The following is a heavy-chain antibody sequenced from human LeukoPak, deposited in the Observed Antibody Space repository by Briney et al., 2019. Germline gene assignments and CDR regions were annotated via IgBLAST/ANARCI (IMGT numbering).Heavy chain of an antibody. D-gene: IGHD6-13*01. Sequence: GGSLRLSCGASGFTFDDYAMHWVRQAPGKGLEWVSAISGSGGSTYYADSVKGRFTISRDNSKNTLYLQMNSLRAEDTAVYYCAKDWPSIAAALTWFDPWGQGTLVTVSS. CDR2: ISGSGGST. CDR3: AKDWPSIAAALTWFDP. V-gene: IGHV3-23*01. CDR1: GFTFDDYA. J-gene: IGHJ5*02.